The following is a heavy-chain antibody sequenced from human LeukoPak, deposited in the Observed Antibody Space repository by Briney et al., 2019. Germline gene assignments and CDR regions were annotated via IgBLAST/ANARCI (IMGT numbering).Heavy chain of an antibody. V-gene: IGHV1-18*01. Sequence: ASVKVSCKASGYTFTSYGISWVRQAPGQGLEWMGWISAYNGNTNYAQKLQGRVTMTTDTPTSTAYMELRSLRSDDTAVYYCARVDYYDSSGYYYNRGIVDYWGQGTLVTVSS. D-gene: IGHD3-22*01. J-gene: IGHJ4*02. CDR3: ARVDYYDSSGYYYNRGIVDY. CDR1: GYTFTSYG. CDR2: ISAYNGNT.